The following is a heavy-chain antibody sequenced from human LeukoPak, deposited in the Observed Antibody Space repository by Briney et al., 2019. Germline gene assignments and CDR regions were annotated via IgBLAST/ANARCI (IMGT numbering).Heavy chain of an antibody. CDR2: IKHSGST. CDR3: ARGLTPAHLLYGSSSGWFDL. D-gene: IGHD6-6*01. Sequence: SETLSLTCDVYIGSFSGYNWSWIRQPPGKGLEWIGEIKHSGSTNYNPSLKSRVTISVDTSKKQFSLSLRAVSAADTDVYYCARGLTPAHLLYGSSSGWFDLWGQGTLVTVSS. CDR1: IGSFSGYN. J-gene: IGHJ5*02. V-gene: IGHV4-34*01.